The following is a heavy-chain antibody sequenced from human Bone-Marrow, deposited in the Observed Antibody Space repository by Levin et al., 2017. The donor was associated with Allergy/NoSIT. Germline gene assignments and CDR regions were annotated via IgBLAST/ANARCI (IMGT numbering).Heavy chain of an antibody. Sequence: SQTLSLTCTVSGDSIHSDDYFWSWIRQPPGKGLEWVAYISYSGGSNYDPSLKRRLTVSVDTSKNQFSLKLASVTAADTAVYFCARGPSLYEYSGLLDIWGRGTLVTVSS. V-gene: IGHV4-61*08. J-gene: IGHJ4*02. CDR3: ARGPSLYEYSGLLDI. CDR2: ISYSGGS. D-gene: IGHD5-12*01. CDR1: GDSIHSDDYF.